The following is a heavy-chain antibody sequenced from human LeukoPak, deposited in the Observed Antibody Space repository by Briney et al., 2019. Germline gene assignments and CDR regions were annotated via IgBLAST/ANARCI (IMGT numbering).Heavy chain of an antibody. V-gene: IGHV1-18*01. CDR2: IIAYNGNT. CDR3: ARALYYGSGSYSWFDP. Sequence: ASVKVSCKASGYTFTSYGISWVRQAPGQGLECMGWIIAYNGNTNYTQKLQGRVTMTTDTSTTTAYMEVRSLRSDDTAVYYCARALYYGSGSYSWFDPWGQGTLVTVSS. D-gene: IGHD3-10*01. CDR1: GYTFTSYG. J-gene: IGHJ5*02.